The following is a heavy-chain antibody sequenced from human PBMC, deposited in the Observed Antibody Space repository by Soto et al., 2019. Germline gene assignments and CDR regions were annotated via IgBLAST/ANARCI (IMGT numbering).Heavy chain of an antibody. CDR2: IYYSGST. V-gene: IGHV4-59*01. CDR1: GGSISSYY. J-gene: IGHJ4*02. D-gene: IGHD3-16*01. Sequence: SQTLSLTCTVSGGSISSYYWSWIRQPPGKGLEWIGYIYYSGSTNYNPSLKSRVTISVDTSKNQFSLKLSSVTAADTAVYYCARAALWGYLAYFDYWGQGTLVTVSS. CDR3: ARAALWGYLAYFDY.